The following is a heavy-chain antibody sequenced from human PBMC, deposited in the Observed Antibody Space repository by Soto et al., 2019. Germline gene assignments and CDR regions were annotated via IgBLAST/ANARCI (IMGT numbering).Heavy chain of an antibody. J-gene: IGHJ4*02. CDR3: ARDRSGSTPLDY. CDR2: INPSGGST. D-gene: IGHD1-26*01. V-gene: IGHV1-46*03. Sequence: QVQLVQSGAEVKKPGASVKVSCKASGYTFTSYYMQRVRQAPGQGLEWMGIINPSGGSTSYAQKFQGRVTMTRDTSTITVYMELSSLRSEDTAVYYCARDRSGSTPLDYWGQGTLVTVSS. CDR1: GYTFTSYY.